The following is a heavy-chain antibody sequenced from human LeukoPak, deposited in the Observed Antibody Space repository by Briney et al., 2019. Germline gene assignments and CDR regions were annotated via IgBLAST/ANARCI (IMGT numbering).Heavy chain of an antibody. V-gene: IGHV3-21*04. D-gene: IGHD6-13*01. CDR1: GFTFSSYS. Sequence: PGGSLRLSCAASGFTFSSYSMNWVRQAPGKGVEWVSSISSSSSYIYYADSVKGRFTISRDNSKNTLYLQMNSLRAEDTAVYYCAKERAAAYYFDYWGQGTLVTVSS. CDR3: AKERAAAYYFDY. CDR2: ISSSSSYI. J-gene: IGHJ4*02.